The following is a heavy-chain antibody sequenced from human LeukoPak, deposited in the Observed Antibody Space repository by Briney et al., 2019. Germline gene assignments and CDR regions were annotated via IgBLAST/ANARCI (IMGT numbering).Heavy chain of an antibody. Sequence: PGGSLRLSCAASGFTFSSYAMSWVRQAPGKGLEWVSAISGSGGSTYYADSVKGRFTISRDNSKNTLYLQMNSLRAEDTAVYYYAKDHHYDFWSGYIWGQGTLVTVSS. J-gene: IGHJ4*02. CDR2: ISGSGGST. V-gene: IGHV3-23*01. CDR3: AKDHHYDFWSGYI. D-gene: IGHD3-3*01. CDR1: GFTFSSYA.